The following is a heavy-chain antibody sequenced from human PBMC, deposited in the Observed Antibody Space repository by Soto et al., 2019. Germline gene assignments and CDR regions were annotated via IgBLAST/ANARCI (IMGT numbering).Heavy chain of an antibody. V-gene: IGHV4-31*03. CDR3: ARVGVGSSSFLPLDY. CDR1: GGSISSGGYY. Sequence: SETLSLTCTVSGGSISSGGYYWSWIRQHPGKGLEWIGYIYYSGSTYYNPSLKSRVTISVDTSKNQFSLKPSSVTAADTAVYYCARVGVGSSSFLPLDYWGQGTLVTVSS. CDR2: IYYSGST. D-gene: IGHD6-6*01. J-gene: IGHJ4*02.